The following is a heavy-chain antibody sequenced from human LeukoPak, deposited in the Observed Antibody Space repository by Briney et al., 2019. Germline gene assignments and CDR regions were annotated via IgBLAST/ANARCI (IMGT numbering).Heavy chain of an antibody. CDR3: VKEGLLGGYYFDL. CDR1: GFTFTRYS. V-gene: IGHV3-23*01. Sequence: GGSLRLSCAASGFTFTRYSMAWVRQAPGRGLDWASTMNGRGDRTFYADSVRGRFTVSRDNSRDTVFLQMNSLGDEDTSVYYCVKEGLLGGYYFDLWGQGALVTVSS. CDR2: MNGRGDRT. D-gene: IGHD1-26*01. J-gene: IGHJ4*02.